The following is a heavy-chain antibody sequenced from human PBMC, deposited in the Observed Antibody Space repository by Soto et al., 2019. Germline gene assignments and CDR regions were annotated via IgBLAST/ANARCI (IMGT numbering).Heavy chain of an antibody. J-gene: IGHJ5*02. CDR1: GGSISSYY. CDR2: IYYSGST. D-gene: IGHD2-2*01. V-gene: IGHV4-59*01. Sequence: SETLSLTCTVSGGSISSYYWSWIRQPPGKGLEWIGYIYYSGSTNYNPSLKSRVTISVDTSKNQFSLKLSSVTAADTAVYYCAREGSRYWFDPWGQGTLGTVSS. CDR3: AREGSRYWFDP.